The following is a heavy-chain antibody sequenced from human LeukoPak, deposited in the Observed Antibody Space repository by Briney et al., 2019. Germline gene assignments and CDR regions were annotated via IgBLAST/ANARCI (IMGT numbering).Heavy chain of an antibody. V-gene: IGHV1-2*02. Sequence: GSVKVSCKASGYTFTGSYMHWVRQAPGQGLEWMGWINPNTGGTNYVQQFQGRVTMTRDTSISTAYMELSRLKSDDTAVYYCAREGGGLDVWGQGTTVTVSS. CDR3: AREGGGLDV. CDR1: GYTFTGSY. J-gene: IGHJ6*02. CDR2: INPNTGGT.